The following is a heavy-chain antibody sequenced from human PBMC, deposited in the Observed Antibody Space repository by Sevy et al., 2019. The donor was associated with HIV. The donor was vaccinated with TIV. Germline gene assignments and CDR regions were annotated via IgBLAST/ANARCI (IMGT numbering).Heavy chain of an antibody. Sequence: GGSLRLSCAASGFTFSSYALHWVRQAPGKGLEWVAVISNDGRNQYYADSVKGRFTISRDNSENTLFLQMNSLSAEDTAVYYCARDRRSWDLYFDYWGQGILVTVSS. V-gene: IGHV3-30*04. J-gene: IGHJ4*02. CDR1: GFTFSSYA. CDR3: ARDRRSWDLYFDY. D-gene: IGHD1-26*01. CDR2: ISNDGRNQ.